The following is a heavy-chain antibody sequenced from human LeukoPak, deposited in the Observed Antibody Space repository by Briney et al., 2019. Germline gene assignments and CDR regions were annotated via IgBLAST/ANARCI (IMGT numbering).Heavy chain of an antibody. CDR3: ARRSSTWYFDY. J-gene: IGHJ4*02. CDR1: GGSFSGNY. Sequence: SEPLSLTCAVYGGSFSGNYWSWIRQPPGKGLEWIGEIIHDRGTGRGTPTYNPSLKSRVTISKDTSKNHFSLNLTSVSAADTAVYYCARRSSTWYFDYWGQGTLVTVSS. CDR2: IIHDRGTGRGTP. V-gene: IGHV4-34*12. D-gene: IGHD6-13*01.